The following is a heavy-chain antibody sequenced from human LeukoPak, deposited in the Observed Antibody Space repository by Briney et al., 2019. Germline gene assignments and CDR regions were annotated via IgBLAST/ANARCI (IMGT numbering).Heavy chain of an antibody. D-gene: IGHD3-3*01. V-gene: IGHV3-21*01. J-gene: IGHJ4*02. CDR1: GFTFSSYS. Sequence: GGSLRLSCAASGFTFSSYSMNWVRQAPGKGLEWVSSISSSSSYIYYADSVKGRFTISRDNAKNSLYLQMNSLRAKDTAVYYCARVDDFWSGYYSFDYWGQGTLVTVSS. CDR3: ARVDDFWSGYYSFDY. CDR2: ISSSSSYI.